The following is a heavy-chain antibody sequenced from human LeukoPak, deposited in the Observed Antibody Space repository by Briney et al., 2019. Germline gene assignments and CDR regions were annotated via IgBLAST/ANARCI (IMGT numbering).Heavy chain of an antibody. V-gene: IGHV7-4-1*02. D-gene: IGHD3-9*01. J-gene: IGHJ4*02. CDR2: INTNTGNP. Sequence: GASVKVSCKASGYTFTSYAMNWVRQAPGQGLEWMGWINTNTGNPTYAQGFTGRFVFSLDTSVSTAYLQISSLKAEDTAVYYCAEEPPPDHIDDTLTGPGLEGYWGQGTLVTVSS. CDR1: GYTFTSYA. CDR3: AEEPPPDHIDDTLTGPGLEGY.